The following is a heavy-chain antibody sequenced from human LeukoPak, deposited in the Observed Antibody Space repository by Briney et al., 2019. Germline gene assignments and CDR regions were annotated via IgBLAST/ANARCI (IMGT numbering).Heavy chain of an antibody. V-gene: IGHV3-48*03. J-gene: IGHJ4*02. CDR3: LCLWFGKGVY. Sequence: GGFLRLSCAASGFSFSSYEMNWVRQASGKGLEWISYINSNGRNIDYADSVRGRFTISRDNAKNSLFLQMNSLRAEDTAVYYCLCLWFGKGVYWGRGTLVTVSS. CDR1: GFSFSSYE. D-gene: IGHD3-10*01. CDR2: INSNGRNI.